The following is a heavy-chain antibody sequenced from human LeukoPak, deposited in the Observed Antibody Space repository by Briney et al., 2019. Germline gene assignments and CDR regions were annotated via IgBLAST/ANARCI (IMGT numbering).Heavy chain of an antibody. J-gene: IGHJ4*02. CDR2: IYYSGST. CDR1: GGSISSYY. D-gene: IGHD4-17*01. V-gene: IGHV4-59*01. Sequence: SEALSLTCTVSGGSISSYYWSWIRQPPGKGLEWIGYIYYSGSTNYNPSLKSRVTISVDTSKNQFSLKLSSVTAADTAVYYCARVNDYGDSKIDYWGQGTLVTVSS. CDR3: ARVNDYGDSKIDY.